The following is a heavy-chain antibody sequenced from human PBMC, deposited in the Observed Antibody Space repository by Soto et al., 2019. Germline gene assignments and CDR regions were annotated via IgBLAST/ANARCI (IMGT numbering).Heavy chain of an antibody. J-gene: IGHJ4*02. D-gene: IGHD2-15*01. V-gene: IGHV3-30-3*01. CDR1: GFTFSSYA. CDR2: ISYDGSNK. Sequence: QVQLVESGGGVVQPGRSLRLSCAASGFTFSSYAMHWVRQAPGKGLEWVAVISYDGSNKYYADSVKGRFTISRDNSKNPLHLQMNSLRAEDTAVYYCARGGYCRGGSCPDYWGQGTLVTVSS. CDR3: ARGGYCRGGSCPDY.